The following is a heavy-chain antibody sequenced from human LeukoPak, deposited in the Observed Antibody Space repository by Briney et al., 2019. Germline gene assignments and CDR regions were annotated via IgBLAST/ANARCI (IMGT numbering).Heavy chain of an antibody. V-gene: IGHV1-18*01. Sequence: ASVKVSCKASGYTFTSYGISWVRQAPGQGLEWMGWISAYNGNTNYAQELQGRVTMTTDTSTSTAYMELRSLRSDDTAVYYCARAPNELELRSNYYYYMDVWGKGTTVTVSS. J-gene: IGHJ6*03. CDR2: ISAYNGNT. CDR3: ARAPNELELRSNYYYYMDV. D-gene: IGHD1-7*01. CDR1: GYTFTSYG.